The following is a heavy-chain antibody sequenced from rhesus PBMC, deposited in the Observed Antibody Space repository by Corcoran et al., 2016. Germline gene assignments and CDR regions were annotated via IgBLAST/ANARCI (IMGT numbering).Heavy chain of an antibody. CDR1: GFTFSTYG. D-gene: IGHD7-45*01. J-gene: IGHJ1*01. V-gene: IGHV3S5*01. CDR3: GKDGDFR. Sequence: EVHLVESGGGLVQPGGSLSLSGVASGFTFSTYGMSWFRPAPGKGPGGVTYISKGGATPYYADSVTGRFTVSRNNSKNTLSLQMTSLRTDDTAVYYCGKDGDFRWGQGALVTVSS. CDR2: ISKGGATP.